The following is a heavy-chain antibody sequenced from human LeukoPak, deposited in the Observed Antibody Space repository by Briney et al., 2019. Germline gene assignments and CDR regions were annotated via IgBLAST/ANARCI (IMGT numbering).Heavy chain of an antibody. CDR2: ISSSGST. J-gene: IGHJ3*02. Sequence: SETLSLTCTVSGDSISSGDYYWSWIRQPAGKGLEWIGRISSSGSTNYNPSLKSRVTISVDTSKNQFSLKLSSVTAADTAVYFCARGPYSYDSSGAFDIWGQGTMVTVSS. CDR1: GDSISSGDYY. D-gene: IGHD3-22*01. CDR3: ARGPYSYDSSGAFDI. V-gene: IGHV4-61*02.